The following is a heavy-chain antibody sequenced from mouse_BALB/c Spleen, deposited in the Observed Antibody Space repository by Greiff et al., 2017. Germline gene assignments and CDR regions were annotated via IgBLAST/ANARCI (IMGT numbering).Heavy chain of an antibody. V-gene: IGHV3-8*02. CDR1: GDSITSGY. D-gene: IGHD2-3*01. CDR2: ISYSGST. CDR3: ARSGYYNPAWFAY. J-gene: IGHJ3*01. Sequence: VQLKQSGPSLVKPSQTLSLTCSVTGDSITSGYWNWIRKFPGNKLEYMGYISYSGSTYYNPSLKSRISITRDTSKNQYYLQLNSVTTEDTATYYCARSGYYNPAWFAYWGQGTLVTVSA.